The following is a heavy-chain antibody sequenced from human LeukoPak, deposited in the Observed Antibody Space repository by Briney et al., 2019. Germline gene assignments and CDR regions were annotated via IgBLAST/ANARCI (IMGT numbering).Heavy chain of an antibody. CDR2: IYYSGST. CDR1: GGSIRSSNYY. V-gene: IGHV4-39*01. Sequence: PSETLSLTCTASGGSIRSSNYYWGGIRQPPGKGLEWIGSIYYSGSTYYNPSLKSRVTISVDTSKNQVSLRLSSVTAADTAVYYCASGHYDSSGYYYPFDNWGQGTLVTVSS. D-gene: IGHD3-22*01. CDR3: ASGHYDSSGYYYPFDN. J-gene: IGHJ4*02.